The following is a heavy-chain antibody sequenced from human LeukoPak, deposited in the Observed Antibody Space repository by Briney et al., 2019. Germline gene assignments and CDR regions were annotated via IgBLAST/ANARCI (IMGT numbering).Heavy chain of an antibody. CDR2: IISSSGTT. CDR1: GFSISNSA. D-gene: IGHD5-12*01. J-gene: IGHJ4*02. Sequence: QPRGSLRLSCAASGFSISNSAMSWVRQAPGKGLEWVSLIISSSGTTFYADSVKGRFTISRDNSKNTLFLQMNSLRAEDTAVYYCAKGAYDYIEMGYFDYWGQGTLVTVSS. CDR3: AKGAYDYIEMGYFDY. V-gene: IGHV3-23*01.